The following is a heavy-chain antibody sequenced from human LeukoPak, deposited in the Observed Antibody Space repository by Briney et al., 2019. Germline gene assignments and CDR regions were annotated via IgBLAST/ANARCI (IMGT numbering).Heavy chain of an antibody. CDR2: VSGDGSTT. V-gene: IGHV3-74*01. CDR1: GITISRFW. Sequence: PGGSLRLSCAASGITISRFWMHWVRHAPGKGLVWVSRVSGDGSTTNYADSVKGRFTISRDTAKNTLYLQMNSLRAEDTAVYYCTMYTSGWDWGQGTLVTVSS. D-gene: IGHD6-19*01. J-gene: IGHJ4*02. CDR3: TMYTSGWD.